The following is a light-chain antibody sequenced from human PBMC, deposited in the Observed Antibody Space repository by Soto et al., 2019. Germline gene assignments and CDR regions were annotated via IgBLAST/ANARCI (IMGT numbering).Light chain of an antibody. J-gene: IGKJ4*01. V-gene: IGKV1-39*01. CDR2: AAS. CDR1: QSISNY. CDR3: QESDGTPLT. Sequence: DLEMTQSPSSLSASVGDRVTITCRASQSISNYLNWYQHKPGKVPKLLIYAASSLQSGVPTRVSGRGSGTDVTLTINSLQPDDVATYYCQESDGTPLTFGGGTKIEIK.